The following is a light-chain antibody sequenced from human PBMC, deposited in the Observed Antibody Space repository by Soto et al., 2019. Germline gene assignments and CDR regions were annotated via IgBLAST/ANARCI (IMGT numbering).Light chain of an antibody. J-gene: IGLJ1*01. CDR2: TND. CDR3: LAWDDSLNGKL. Sequence: QSVLTQPPSASGTPEQRVTISCSGSSSNIESNTVYWYQQLPGMAPRLLIHTNDRRPSGVPDRFSGSKSGTSASLAISGLQSEDEADYYCLAWDDSLNGKLFGTGTKVTVL. V-gene: IGLV1-44*01. CDR1: SSNIESNT.